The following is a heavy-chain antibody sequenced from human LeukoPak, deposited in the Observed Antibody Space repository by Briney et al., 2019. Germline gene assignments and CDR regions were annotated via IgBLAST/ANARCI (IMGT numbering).Heavy chain of an antibody. CDR2: IYYSGST. V-gene: IGHV4-59*01. J-gene: IGHJ1*01. CDR1: GGSISSYY. D-gene: IGHD3-22*01. Sequence: PSETLSLTCTVSGGSISSYYWSWIRQPAGKGLEWIGYIYYSGSTNYNPSLKSRVTISLDTSKNQFSLRLSSVTAADTAVYYCASRSGYYDGYFQHWGQGTLVTVSS. CDR3: ASRSGYYDGYFQH.